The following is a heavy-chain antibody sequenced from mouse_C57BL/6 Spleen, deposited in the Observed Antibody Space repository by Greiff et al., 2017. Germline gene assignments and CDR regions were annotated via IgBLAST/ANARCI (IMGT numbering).Heavy chain of an antibody. Sequence: EVQLVESGGDLVKPGGSLKLSCAASGFTFSSYGMSWVRQTPDKRLEWVATISSGGSYTYYPDSVKGRFTISRDNAKNTLYLQMSSLKSEDTAMYYCARQEGGRGWYFGVWGTGTTVTVSS. D-gene: IGHD1-1*01. J-gene: IGHJ1*03. CDR1: GFTFSSYG. CDR2: ISSGGSYT. V-gene: IGHV5-6*01. CDR3: ARQEGGRGWYFGV.